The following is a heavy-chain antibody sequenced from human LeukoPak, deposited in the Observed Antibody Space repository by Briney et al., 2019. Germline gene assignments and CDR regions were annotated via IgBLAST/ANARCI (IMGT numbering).Heavy chain of an antibody. CDR1: GFTFSNYA. D-gene: IGHD3-10*01. V-gene: IGHV3-30-3*01. CDR2: MLYDGSEK. J-gene: IGHJ4*02. Sequence: PGRSLRLSCAASGFTFSNYAMHWVRQAPGKGLEWVAVMLYDGSEKYYADSVKGRFTISRDNAKSTLYLQMNSLRAEDTAVYYCARDEVWFGTIDYWGQGTLVIVSS. CDR3: ARDEVWFGTIDY.